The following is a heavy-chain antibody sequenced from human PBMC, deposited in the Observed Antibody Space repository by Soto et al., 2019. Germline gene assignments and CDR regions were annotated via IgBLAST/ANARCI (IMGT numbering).Heavy chain of an antibody. CDR3: TATGLGPLNYYYYYGMDV. V-gene: IGHV3-15*01. Sequence: KPGGSLRLSCAASGFTFSNAWMSWVRQAPGKGLEWVGRIKSKTDGGTTDYAAPVKGRFTISRDDSKNTLYLQMNSLKTEDTAVYYCTATGLGPLNYYYYYGMDVWGQGTTVTVSS. CDR2: IKSKTDGGTT. D-gene: IGHD4-17*01. CDR1: GFTFSNAW. J-gene: IGHJ6*02.